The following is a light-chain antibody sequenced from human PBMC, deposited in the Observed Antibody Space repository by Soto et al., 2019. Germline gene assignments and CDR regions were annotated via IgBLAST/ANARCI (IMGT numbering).Light chain of an antibody. CDR2: GTS. CDR1: QSVSSKY. Sequence: EIVLTQSPGTLSLSPGERATLSCRASQSVSSKYLAWYQQKPGQAPRVLIYGTSIRASGVPERFSGGGSGTDFTLTITRLEPEDFAVYYCQQYGSSLFAFGPGTKVDFK. V-gene: IGKV3-20*01. J-gene: IGKJ3*01. CDR3: QQYGSSLFA.